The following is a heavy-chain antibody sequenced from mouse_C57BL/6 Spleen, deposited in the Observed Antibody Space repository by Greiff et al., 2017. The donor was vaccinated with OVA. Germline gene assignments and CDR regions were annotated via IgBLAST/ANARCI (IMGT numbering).Heavy chain of an antibody. Sequence: EVQVVESGPGMVKPSQSLSLTCTVTGYSITSGYDWHWIRHFPGNKLEWMGKISNSGSTNSNPSPKSRISITHDTSKNHFFLKLNSVTTEDTATYYCARDRDYYGSSPYWYFDVWGTGTTVTVSS. CDR1: GYSITSGYD. D-gene: IGHD1-1*01. V-gene: IGHV3-1*01. J-gene: IGHJ1*03. CDR2: ISNSGST. CDR3: ARDRDYYGSSPYWYFDV.